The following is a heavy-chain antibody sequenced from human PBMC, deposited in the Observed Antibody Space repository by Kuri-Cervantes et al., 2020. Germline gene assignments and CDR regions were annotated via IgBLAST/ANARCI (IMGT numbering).Heavy chain of an antibody. V-gene: IGHV2-5*05. CDR1: GFSLSNARMG. D-gene: IGHD3-16*01. J-gene: IGHJ4*02. Sequence: SGPTLVKPTETLTLTCTVSGFSLSNARMGVGWIRQPPGKALEWLALIYWDDDKRYGPSLKSRLTITKDTSKNQVVLTMTNMDPVDTATYYCAHRRNYGSLDYWGQGTLVTVSS. CDR3: AHRRNYGSLDY. CDR2: IYWDDDK.